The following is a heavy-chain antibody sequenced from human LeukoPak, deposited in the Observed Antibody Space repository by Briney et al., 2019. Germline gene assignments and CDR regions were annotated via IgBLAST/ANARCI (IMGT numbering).Heavy chain of an antibody. V-gene: IGHV1-69*05. Sequence: GSSVKVSXKASGGTFSSYAISWVRQAPGQGLEWMGRIIPIFGTANYAQKFQGRVTITTDESTSTAYMELSSLRSEDTAVYYCATSHQDYDFWSGYFYWGQGTLVTVSS. CDR1: GGTFSSYA. D-gene: IGHD3-3*01. CDR2: IIPIFGTA. CDR3: ATSHQDYDFWSGYFY. J-gene: IGHJ4*02.